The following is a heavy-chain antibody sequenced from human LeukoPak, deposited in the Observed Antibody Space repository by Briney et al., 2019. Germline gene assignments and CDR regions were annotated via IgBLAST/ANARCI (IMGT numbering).Heavy chain of an antibody. CDR1: GGSISSSSYY. J-gene: IGHJ6*03. Sequence: SGTLSLTCTVSGGSISSSSYYWGWIRQPPGKGLEWIGSIYYSGSTYYNPSLKSRVTISVDTSKNQFSLKLSSVTAADTAVYYCARAVPYYYYMDVWGKGTTVTISS. CDR2: IYYSGST. D-gene: IGHD6-6*01. V-gene: IGHV4-39*07. CDR3: ARAVPYYYYMDV.